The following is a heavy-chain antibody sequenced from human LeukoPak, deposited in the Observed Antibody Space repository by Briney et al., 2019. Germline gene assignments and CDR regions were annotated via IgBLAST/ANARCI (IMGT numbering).Heavy chain of an antibody. CDR3: ARLLLWFGEGTRNDAFDI. Sequence: SETLSLTCTVSGGSISSYYWGWIRQPPGKGLEWIGSIYYSGSTYYNPSLKSRVTISVDTSKNQFSLKLSSVTAADTAMYYCARLLLWFGEGTRNDAFDIWGQGTTVTVSS. CDR2: IYYSGST. CDR1: GGSISSYY. D-gene: IGHD3-10*01. J-gene: IGHJ3*02. V-gene: IGHV4-39*07.